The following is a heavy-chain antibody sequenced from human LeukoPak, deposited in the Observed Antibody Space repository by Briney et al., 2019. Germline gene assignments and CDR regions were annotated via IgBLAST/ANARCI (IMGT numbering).Heavy chain of an antibody. V-gene: IGHV4-59*12. J-gene: IGHJ4*02. CDR2: IYYSGNT. Sequence: PSETLSLTCTVSGGSISGSYWSWIRQPPGKGLEWIGYIYYSGNTNYNPSLKSRVTISVDTSKTQFSLKLTSVTAADTTVYYCATRPARGSGPYYPYFDYWGQGALVTVSS. CDR3: ATRPARGSGPYYPYFDY. D-gene: IGHD3-22*01. CDR1: GGSISGSY.